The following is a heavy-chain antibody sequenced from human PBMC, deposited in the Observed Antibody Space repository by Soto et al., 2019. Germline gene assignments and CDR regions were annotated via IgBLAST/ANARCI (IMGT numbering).Heavy chain of an antibody. D-gene: IGHD1-1*01. V-gene: IGHV2-5*02. Sequence: QITLKESGPTLVKPTQTLTLTCTFSGFSLTTDAVGVGWIRQPPGKALEWLALIYWDDDKRYSPGQKSRLTITKDASRNPVVLTLTNMDPADTATYYCAHVYWVAAGIRYYFDYWGQGTLVTVSS. CDR2: IYWDDDK. CDR1: GFSLTTDAVG. CDR3: AHVYWVAAGIRYYFDY. J-gene: IGHJ4*02.